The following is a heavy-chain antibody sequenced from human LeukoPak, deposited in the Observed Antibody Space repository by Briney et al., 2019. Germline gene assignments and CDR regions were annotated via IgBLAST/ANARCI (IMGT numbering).Heavy chain of an antibody. J-gene: IGHJ6*03. V-gene: IGHV4-4*07. CDR2: IYTSGST. CDR3: ARFWAASGPKLDYYYMDV. Sequence: SETLSLTCTVSGGSISSYYWSWIRQPAGKGLEWIGRIYTSGSTNYNPSLKSRVTMSVDTSKNQFSLKLSPVTAADTAVYYCARFWAASGPKLDYYYMDVWGKGTTVTVSS. CDR1: GGSISSYY. D-gene: IGHD1-14*01.